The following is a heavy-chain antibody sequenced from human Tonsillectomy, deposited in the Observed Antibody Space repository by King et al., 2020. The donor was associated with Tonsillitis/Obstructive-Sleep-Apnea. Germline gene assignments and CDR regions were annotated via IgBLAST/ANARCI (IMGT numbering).Heavy chain of an antibody. D-gene: IGHD5-12*01. Sequence: VQLVESGGGLVQPGGSLRLSCAASGFTFSSYAMTWVRQAPGKGLEWVSVISGSVGSTYYADSGKGRFTISRDNSKKTLYLQMNSLRAEDTAVYYCAKDRVGVATITNFDYWGQGTLVTVSS. J-gene: IGHJ4*02. CDR3: AKDRVGVATITNFDY. V-gene: IGHV3-23*04. CDR2: ISGSVGST. CDR1: GFTFSSYA.